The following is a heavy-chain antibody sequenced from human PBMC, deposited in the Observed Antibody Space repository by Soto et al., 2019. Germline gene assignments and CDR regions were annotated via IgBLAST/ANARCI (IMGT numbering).Heavy chain of an antibody. CDR1: EFTFSNYA. J-gene: IGHJ4*02. D-gene: IGHD3-22*01. CDR3: AKNPGYYYDSTGYHFDY. V-gene: IGHV3-23*01. Sequence: EVQLLESGGGLVQPGGSLRLSCAASEFTFSNYAMSWVRQAPGKGLEWVSAISYGGGTTYYADSVKGRFTISRDNSKNSLYLKMNSLRAADTAVYYCAKNPGYYYDSTGYHFDYWGQGTLVTVSS. CDR2: ISYGGGTT.